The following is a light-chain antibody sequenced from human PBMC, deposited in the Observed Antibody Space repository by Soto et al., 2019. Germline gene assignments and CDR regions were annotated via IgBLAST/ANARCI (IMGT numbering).Light chain of an antibody. V-gene: IGKV4-1*01. J-gene: IGKJ4*01. CDR2: WAS. CDR1: QSVLYRSNNNNY. Sequence: DIVMTQSPDSLAVSLGERATINCKASQSVLYRSNNNNYLAWYQQKPGQPPKLLIYWASTRESGVPDRFSGSGSGTDFTLTISRLQAEDVAVYYCQQYYSTPLSFGGGTKVEI. CDR3: QQYYSTPLS.